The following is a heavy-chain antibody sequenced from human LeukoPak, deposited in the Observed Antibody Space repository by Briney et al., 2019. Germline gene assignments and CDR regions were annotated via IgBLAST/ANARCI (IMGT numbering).Heavy chain of an antibody. D-gene: IGHD6-19*01. CDR1: GGSISSGGYY. CDR3: ASGRIAVAGTLEVGNY. V-gene: IGHV4-30-2*01. Sequence: SETLSLTCTVSGGSISSGGYYWSWIRQPPGKGLEWIGYIYHSGSTYYNPSLKSRVTISVDRSKNQFSLKLSSVTAADTAVYYCASGRIAVAGTLEVGNYWGQGTLVTVSS. CDR2: IYHSGST. J-gene: IGHJ4*02.